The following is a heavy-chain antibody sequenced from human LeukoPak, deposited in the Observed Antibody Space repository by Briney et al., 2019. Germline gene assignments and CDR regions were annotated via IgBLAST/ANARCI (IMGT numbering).Heavy chain of an antibody. CDR3: AREGTSGTHLNWFDP. J-gene: IGHJ5*02. CDR2: IYGSGST. Sequence: PSETLSLTCTVSGGSISSYYWSWIRQPPGKGLEWIGHIYGSGSTNYNPSLKSRVTLSVDTSKNQFSLKLSSVTAADTSVYYCAREGTSGTHLNWFDPWGQGTLVTVSS. D-gene: IGHD1-1*01. V-gene: IGHV4-59*01. CDR1: GGSISSYY.